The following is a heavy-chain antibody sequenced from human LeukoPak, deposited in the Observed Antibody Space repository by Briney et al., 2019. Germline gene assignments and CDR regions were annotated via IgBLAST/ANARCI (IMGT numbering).Heavy chain of an antibody. CDR3: ARGGSTGWYSFDY. CDR2: ISDSGSTI. J-gene: IGHJ4*02. CDR1: GFTFSSYE. D-gene: IGHD6-19*01. V-gene: IGHV3-48*03. Sequence: PGGSLRLSCAASGFTFSSYEMNWVRQTPGKGLEWLSYISDSGSTIYYADSVKGRFTISRDNAKNSLYLRMNSLRAEDTALYYCARGGSTGWYSFDYWGQGTLVTVSS.